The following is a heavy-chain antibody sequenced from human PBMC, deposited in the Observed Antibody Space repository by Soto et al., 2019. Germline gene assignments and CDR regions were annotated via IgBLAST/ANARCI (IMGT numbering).Heavy chain of an antibody. CDR3: AREWLYCSGGSCYQFFDY. D-gene: IGHD2-15*01. CDR2: IYYSGST. CDR1: RGSVISGSYY. J-gene: IGHJ4*02. V-gene: IGHV4-61*01. Sequence: LTCTVSRGSVISGSYYWSWIRQPPGKGLEWIGYIYYSGSTNYNPSLKSRVTISVDTSKNQFSLKLSSVTAADTAVYYCAREWLYCSGGSCYQFFDYWGQGTLVTVS.